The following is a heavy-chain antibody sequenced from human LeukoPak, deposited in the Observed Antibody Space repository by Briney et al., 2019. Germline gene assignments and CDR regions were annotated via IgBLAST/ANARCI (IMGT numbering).Heavy chain of an antibody. D-gene: IGHD1-26*01. CDR2: IYTGGST. V-gene: IGHV4-61*02. CDR1: GDSISSGSYY. J-gene: IGHJ4*02. Sequence: SETLSLTCTVSGDSISSGSYYWSWIRQPADKGLEWIGRIYTGGSTDYNPSLRSRVTISVDTSKNQFSLKLNSVTAADTAMYYCAKSGGYGLIDYWGQGTLVTVSS. CDR3: AKSGGYGLIDY.